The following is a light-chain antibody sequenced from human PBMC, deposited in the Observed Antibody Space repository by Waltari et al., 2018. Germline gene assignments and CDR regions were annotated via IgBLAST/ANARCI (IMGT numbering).Light chain of an antibody. CDR1: QSISKY. J-gene: IGKJ1*01. Sequence: TQSPGTLSLPPGERATLSCRASQSISKYLAWYQQKPGQAPRLLIYHASSRAAGIPDRFSGSGSGTDFSLSISRLEPEDFAVYYCQHYESLPVTFGQGTKVEIK. CDR3: QHYESLPVT. CDR2: HAS. V-gene: IGKV3-20*01.